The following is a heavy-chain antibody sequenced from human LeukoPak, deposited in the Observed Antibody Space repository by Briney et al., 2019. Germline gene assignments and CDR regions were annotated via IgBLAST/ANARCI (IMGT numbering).Heavy chain of an antibody. CDR3: ARVVYYYDSSGYYPRNYYFDY. Sequence: SETLSLTYTVSGGSVSSYYWSWIRQPPGKGLEWIGYIYYSGSTNYNPSLKSRVTISVDTSKNQFSLKLSSVTAADTAVYYCARVVYYYDSSGYYPRNYYFDYWGQGTLVTVSS. CDR1: GGSVSSYY. D-gene: IGHD3-22*01. CDR2: IYYSGST. V-gene: IGHV4-59*02. J-gene: IGHJ4*02.